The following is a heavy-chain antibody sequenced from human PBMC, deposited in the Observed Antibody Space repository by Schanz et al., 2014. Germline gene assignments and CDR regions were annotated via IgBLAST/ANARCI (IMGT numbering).Heavy chain of an antibody. CDR1: GFTFSSYA. J-gene: IGHJ5*02. V-gene: IGHV3-48*01. Sequence: EVQLVESGGDLVQPGGSLRLSCAASGFTFSSYAMSWVRQAPGKGLEWVSYISSASSTINYADSVKGRFTISRDNAKNSLFLQMNSLRAEDTAVYYCARAGYDADNWFDPWGQGTLVTVSS. CDR2: ISSASSTI. CDR3: ARAGYDADNWFDP. D-gene: IGHD2-2*01.